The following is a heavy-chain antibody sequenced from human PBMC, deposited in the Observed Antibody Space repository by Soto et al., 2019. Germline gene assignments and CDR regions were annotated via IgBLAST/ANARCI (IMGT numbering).Heavy chain of an antibody. V-gene: IGHV4-39*01. CDR3: ARILEVAGYFDY. J-gene: IGHJ4*02. CDR2: IDYSGNI. Sequence: PSETLSLTCNASGGSITSSGSAWGWIRQSPGKGLEWIGTIDYSGNIYYIPSLKSRITISVDTSKNQISLKLSSVTAADTAVYYCARILEVAGYFDYWGQGTLVTVSS. CDR1: GGSITSSGSA.